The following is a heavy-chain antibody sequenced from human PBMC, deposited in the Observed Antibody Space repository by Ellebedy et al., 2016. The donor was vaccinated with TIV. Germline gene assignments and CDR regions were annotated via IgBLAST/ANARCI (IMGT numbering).Heavy chain of an antibody. J-gene: IGHJ1*01. CDR1: GYTLTELS. Sequence: ASVKVSCXVSGYTLTELSMHWVRQAPGKGLEWMGGFDPEDGETIYAQKFQGRVTMTEDTSTDTAYMELSSLRSEDTAVYYCVTAEMVYALPHAEYFQHWGQGTLVTVSS. D-gene: IGHD2-8*01. V-gene: IGHV1-24*01. CDR3: VTAEMVYALPHAEYFQH. CDR2: FDPEDGET.